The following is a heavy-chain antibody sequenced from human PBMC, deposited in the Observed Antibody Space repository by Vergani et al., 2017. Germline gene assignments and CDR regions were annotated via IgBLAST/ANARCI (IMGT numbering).Heavy chain of an antibody. J-gene: IGHJ4*02. Sequence: QVQLVESGGGVVQPGRSLSLSCAASGFTFSSYGMHWVRQAPGKGLEWVAVISYDGSNKYYADSVKGRFTISRDNSKNTLYLQMNSLRAEDTAVYYCAKDPKPSIAVAGFDYWGQGTLVTVSS. D-gene: IGHD6-19*01. CDR2: ISYDGSNK. V-gene: IGHV3-30*18. CDR1: GFTFSSYG. CDR3: AKDPKPSIAVAGFDY.